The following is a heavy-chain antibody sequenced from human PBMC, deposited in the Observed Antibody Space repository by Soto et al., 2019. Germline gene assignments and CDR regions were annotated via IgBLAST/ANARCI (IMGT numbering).Heavy chain of an antibody. CDR2: IYYSGST. CDR3: ARVERGTATTVVDAFDI. CDR1: GASISSYY. J-gene: IGHJ3*02. Sequence: PSETLSLTCTVSGASISSYYWSWIRQPPGKGLEWIGYIYYSGSTNYNPSLKSRVTISVDTSKNQFSLKLTSVTAADTAVYNCARVERGTATTVVDAFDIWGPGTMVTVSS. V-gene: IGHV4-59*01. D-gene: IGHD1-1*01.